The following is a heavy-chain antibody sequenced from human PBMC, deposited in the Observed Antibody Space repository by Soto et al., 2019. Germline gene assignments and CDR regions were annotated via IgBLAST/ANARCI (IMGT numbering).Heavy chain of an antibody. CDR3: ARDRDYGGILDAFDI. D-gene: IGHD4-17*01. CDR1: GFTFSSYA. V-gene: IGHV3-30-3*01. J-gene: IGHJ3*02. Sequence: PRLSCAASGFTFSSYAMHWVRQAPGKGLEWVAVISYDGSNKYYADSVKGRFTISRDNSKNTLYLQMNSLRAEDTAVYYCARDRDYGGILDAFDIWGQGTMVTVSS. CDR2: ISYDGSNK.